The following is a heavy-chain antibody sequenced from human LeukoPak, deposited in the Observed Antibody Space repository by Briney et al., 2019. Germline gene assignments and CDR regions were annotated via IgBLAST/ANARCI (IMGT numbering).Heavy chain of an antibody. J-gene: IGHJ4*02. CDR2: IYISGST. CDR3: TRDDVDTPTFDH. D-gene: IGHD5-18*01. CDR1: GASISSYC. Sequence: SETLSLTCTVSGASISSYCWSWIRQPAGKGPEWIGRIYISGSTDYNPSLKSRVTISTDTSKNQLSLKLRSVTAADTAVYYCTRDDVDTPTFDHWGQGILVTVSS. V-gene: IGHV4-4*07.